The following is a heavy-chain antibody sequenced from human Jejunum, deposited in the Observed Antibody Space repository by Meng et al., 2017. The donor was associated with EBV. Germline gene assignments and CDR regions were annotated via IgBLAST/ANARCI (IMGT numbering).Heavy chain of an antibody. CDR1: GFTFSDYY. J-gene: IGHJ4*02. D-gene: IGHD5-24*01. CDR3: AREMSTITCFDF. V-gene: IGHV3-11*01. CDR2: ISSRSTAI. Sequence: VRLVESGGGLVKPGRSLRLSSGASGFTFSDYYMAWVRQAPGKGLEWVSYISSRSTAIYYADSVKGRFTISRDNARNSLYLQMDSLRAEDTAVYYCAREMSTITCFDFWGQGTLVTVSS.